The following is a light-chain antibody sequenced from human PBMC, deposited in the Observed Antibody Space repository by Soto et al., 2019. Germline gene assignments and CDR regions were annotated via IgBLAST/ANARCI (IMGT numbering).Light chain of an antibody. V-gene: IGKV1-5*01. J-gene: IGKJ1*01. CDR1: QSISSW. CDR2: DAS. CDR3: QQYNTIGGT. Sequence: DIQMTQSPSTLSASVGDRVTITCRASQSISSWLAWYQQKPGKAPKLLIYDASSLESGVPSRFSDSGSGTEFTLTISSLQPDDFATYYCQQYNTIGGTFGQGTKVEIK.